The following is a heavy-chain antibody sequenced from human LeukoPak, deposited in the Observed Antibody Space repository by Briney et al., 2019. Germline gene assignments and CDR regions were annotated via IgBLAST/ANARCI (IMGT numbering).Heavy chain of an antibody. J-gene: IGHJ4*02. D-gene: IGHD5-24*01. CDR3: AKGRWVQPAGYLDF. Sequence: PGRSLRLSCAASGFTFSDSGMYWVRQSPGKGLEWVALIWYDGSNKYYADSVKGRFTISRDNSKNTLYLQMSSLRAEDTAVYYCAKGRWVQPAGYLDFSGQGTLVTVSA. CDR2: IWYDGSNK. V-gene: IGHV3-33*06. CDR1: GFTFSDSG.